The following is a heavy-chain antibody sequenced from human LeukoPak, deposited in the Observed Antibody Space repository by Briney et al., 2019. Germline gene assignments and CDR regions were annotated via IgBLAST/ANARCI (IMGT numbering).Heavy chain of an antibody. CDR2: IWYDGTNK. J-gene: IGHJ3*02. D-gene: IGHD3-16*01. Sequence: PGGSLRLSCAASGFAVSNNYMSWVRQAPGKGLEWVAIIWYDGTNKSHADSVKGRFTISRDNSKNTLYLQMNSLRAGDTAVYYCAGGLDAFDIWGQGTMVTVSS. V-gene: IGHV3-33*08. CDR1: GFAVSNNY. CDR3: AGGLDAFDI.